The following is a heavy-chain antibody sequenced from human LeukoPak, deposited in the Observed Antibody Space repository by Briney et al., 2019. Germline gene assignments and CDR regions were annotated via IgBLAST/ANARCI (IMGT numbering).Heavy chain of an antibody. D-gene: IGHD2-21*01. J-gene: IGHJ3*02. V-gene: IGHV3-21*01. Sequence: GGSLRLSCAASGFTFSSYSRNWVRQAPGKGLEWVSSISSSSSHIYYADSVKGRFTISRDNAKNSLYLQMNSLRAEDTAVYYCARDIPPNAFDIWGQGTMVTVSS. CDR1: GFTFSSYS. CDR2: ISSSSSHI. CDR3: ARDIPPNAFDI.